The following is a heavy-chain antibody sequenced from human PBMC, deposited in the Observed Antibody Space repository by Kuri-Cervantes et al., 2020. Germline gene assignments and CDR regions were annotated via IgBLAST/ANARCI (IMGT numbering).Heavy chain of an antibody. Sequence: SGPTLVKPTQTLTLTCTFSGLSLSTNGVAVGWIRQPPGKSLEWLAHTFSNDEKSYSTSLKSRLTISKDTPKSQVVLPMTNMDRVDTATYYCARSSKGNWFGPWGQGTLVTVSS. V-gene: IGHV2-26*01. J-gene: IGHJ5*02. CDR1: GLSLSTNGVA. CDR2: TFSNDEK. CDR3: ARSSKGNWFGP.